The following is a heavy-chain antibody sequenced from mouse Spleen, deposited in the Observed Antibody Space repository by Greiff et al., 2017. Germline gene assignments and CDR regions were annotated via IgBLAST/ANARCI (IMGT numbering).Heavy chain of an antibody. D-gene: IGHD2-3*01. J-gene: IGHJ2*01. CDR3: ARGDGPLDY. Sequence: VQLQQSGAELVRPGASVKLSCKASDYTFTDYYINWMKQRPGQGLEWIARIYPGNGYTYYNEKFKDKATLTAEKSSSTAYMQLSSLTSEDSAVYFCARGDGPLDYWGQGTTLAVSS. CDR2: IYPGNGYT. CDR1: DYTFTDYY. V-gene: IGHV1-76*01.